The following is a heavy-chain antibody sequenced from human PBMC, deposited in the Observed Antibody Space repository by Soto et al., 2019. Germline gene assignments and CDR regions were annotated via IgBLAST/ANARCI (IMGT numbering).Heavy chain of an antibody. D-gene: IGHD2-21*02. CDR1: GGSISGYY. CDR2: VYYSGGA. J-gene: IGHJ6*02. V-gene: IGHV4-59*01. CDR3: TRDGDGRMTTNPYYYYGMDV. Sequence: SETLSLTCTVSGGSISGYYWSWIRQPPGKGLEWIGNVYYSGGAKYNPSVKRRVSISVDTSKDQFSLNLSSVTAADTAVYYCTRDGDGRMTTNPYYYYGMDVWGPGITVTVSS.